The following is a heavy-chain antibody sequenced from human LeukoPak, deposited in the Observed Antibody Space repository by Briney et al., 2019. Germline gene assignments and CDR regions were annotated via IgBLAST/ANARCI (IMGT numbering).Heavy chain of an antibody. CDR1: GFTFSSNA. J-gene: IGHJ4*02. Sequence: PGGSLRLSCAASGFTFSSNAMQWVRQAPGKGLEWVALISYDETNKYYGDSVKGRFTISRDNSKKMLYLQMNSLRAEDTAVYYCAKESGSNVKWSPIDYWGQGTLVTVSS. V-gene: IGHV3-30*18. D-gene: IGHD1-26*01. CDR2: ISYDETNK. CDR3: AKESGSNVKWSPIDY.